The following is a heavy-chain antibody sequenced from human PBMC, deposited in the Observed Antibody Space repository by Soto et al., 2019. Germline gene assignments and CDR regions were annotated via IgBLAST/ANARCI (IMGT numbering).Heavy chain of an antibody. CDR3: ARDGAQTEGDYDDAFDI. CDR2: ISSSSSTI. D-gene: IGHD4-17*01. CDR1: GFTFSSYS. Sequence: GGSLRLSCAASGFTFSSYSMNWVRQAPGKGLEWVSYISSSSSTIYYADSVKGRFTISRDNAKNSLYLQMKRLRAEDTAVYYCARDGAQTEGDYDDAFDIWGQGTMVTVSS. V-gene: IGHV3-48*01. J-gene: IGHJ3*02.